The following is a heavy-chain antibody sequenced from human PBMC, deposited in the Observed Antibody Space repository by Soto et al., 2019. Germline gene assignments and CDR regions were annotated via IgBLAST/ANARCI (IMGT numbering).Heavy chain of an antibody. V-gene: IGHV4-59*01. CDR2: IYHSGST. J-gene: IGHJ6*02. Sequence: SETLSLTCTVSGGSIRTSYWSWIRQPPGKGLEWIGYIYHSGSTNYNPSLKSRVTISVDTSKNQFSLKLSSVTAADTAVYYCARGIEGWYQGRYYYGMDVWGQGTTVTVSS. CDR1: GGSIRTSY. CDR3: ARGIEGWYQGRYYYGMDV. D-gene: IGHD6-19*01.